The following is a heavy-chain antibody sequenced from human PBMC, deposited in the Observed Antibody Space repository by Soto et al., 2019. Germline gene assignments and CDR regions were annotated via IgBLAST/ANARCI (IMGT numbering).Heavy chain of an antibody. CDR2: ISSSGSTM. CDR3: ALYGGNGPDY. J-gene: IGHJ4*02. CDR1: GFTFSDYY. V-gene: IGHV3-11*01. D-gene: IGHD4-17*01. Sequence: GGSLRLSCAASGFTFSDYYMSWIRQAPGKGLEWVSYISSSGSTMYYADSVKGRFTISRDNAKNSLFLQMNSLRAEDTDVYYSALYGGNGPDYSGQGTLVTVYS.